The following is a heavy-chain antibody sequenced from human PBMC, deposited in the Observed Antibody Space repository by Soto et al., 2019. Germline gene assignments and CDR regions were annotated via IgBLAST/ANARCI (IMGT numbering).Heavy chain of an antibody. CDR2: SYYSGST. CDR1: GGSISSYY. D-gene: IGHD4-17*01. J-gene: IGHJ4*02. V-gene: IGHV4-59*01. Sequence: QGQLQESGPGLVKPSETLSLTCTVSGGSISSYYCSWIRQPPGKGLAWFGYSYYSGSTNYNPSLKSRVTISVDTSKNQFSMKLSSVIAADTAVYYCARVNVDYEDYWGQGTLVTVSS. CDR3: ARVNVDYEDY.